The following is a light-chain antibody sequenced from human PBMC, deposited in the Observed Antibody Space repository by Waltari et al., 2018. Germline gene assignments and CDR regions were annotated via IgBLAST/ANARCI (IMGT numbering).Light chain of an antibody. CDR2: TAS. CDR1: QGINTY. V-gene: IGKV1-9*01. Sequence: DIQLTQSPSFLSASVGDRVTITCRASQGINTYLAWYQQKPGKAPKVLIYTASTLHTGVPSRFSGSGSGTEFTLTISSLQPEDFATYYCQQYNSYSWTFGQGTKVEIK. J-gene: IGKJ1*01. CDR3: QQYNSYSWT.